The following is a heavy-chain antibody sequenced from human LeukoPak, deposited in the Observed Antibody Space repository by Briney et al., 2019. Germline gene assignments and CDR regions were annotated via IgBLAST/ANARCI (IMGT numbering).Heavy chain of an antibody. J-gene: IGHJ4*02. CDR1: GFTFSSYA. CDR3: VKDFGRVRGTPDS. V-gene: IGHV3-64D*06. CDR2: ISGSGNGGSI. D-gene: IGHD3-16*01. Sequence: PGESLRLSCAASGFTFSSYAMSWVRQAPGKGPEYVSTISGSGNGGSIYYADSVKGRFTISRDDSKSILYLQMNGLRSEDTAVYYCVKDFGRVRGTPDSWGQGTLSPSPQ.